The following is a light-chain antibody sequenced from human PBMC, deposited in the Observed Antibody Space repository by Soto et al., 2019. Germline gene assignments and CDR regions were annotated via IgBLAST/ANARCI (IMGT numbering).Light chain of an antibody. J-gene: IGLJ2*01. CDR2: DVA. CDR3: CSYAGSYTLV. Sequence: QSVLTQPRSVSGSPGQSVTISCTGTSSDLGGYDFVSWYQHHPGKAPKLIIYDVAKRPSGVPDRFSGSNSGNTASLTISGLQTEDEADYYCCSYAGSYTLVFGGGTQLTVL. CDR1: SSDLGGYDF. V-gene: IGLV2-11*01.